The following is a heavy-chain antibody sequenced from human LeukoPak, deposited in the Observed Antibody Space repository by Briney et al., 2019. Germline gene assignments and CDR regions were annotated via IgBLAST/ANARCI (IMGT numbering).Heavy chain of an antibody. CDR1: GYAFTNYW. CDR3: ARVHYYETSDWGNYFDY. V-gene: IGHV5-51*01. Sequence: GESLKTSCKGSGYAFTNYWIGWVRQVPGKGLEWMGIIYPADSDTRYSPSFQGQVTISADKSISTAYLQWSSLKASDTAMYYCARVHYYETSDWGNYFDYWGQGTLVTVSS. D-gene: IGHD3-22*01. J-gene: IGHJ4*02. CDR2: IYPADSDT.